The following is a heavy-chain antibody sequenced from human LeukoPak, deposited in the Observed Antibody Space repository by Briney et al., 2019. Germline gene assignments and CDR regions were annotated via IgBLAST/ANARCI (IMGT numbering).Heavy chain of an antibody. CDR3: ARGVAVGTYFDP. J-gene: IGHJ5*02. CDR2: GYYSGST. CDR1: GGSLSTDY. D-gene: IGHD3-22*01. Sequence: SETLSLTCAFSGGSLSTDYWRWVRQAPRKGLQWIGYGYYSGSTNYTPPLRSRVTISLTTAKNQFSLRLRSVTAADTDVYYCARGVAVGTYFDPWGQGTLVTVSS. V-gene: IGHV4-59*08.